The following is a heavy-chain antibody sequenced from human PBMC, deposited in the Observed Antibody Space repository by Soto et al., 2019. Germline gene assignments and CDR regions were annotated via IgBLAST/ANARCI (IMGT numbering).Heavy chain of an antibody. CDR2: IYTSGST. Sequence: SETLSLTCTVSGGSISSYYWSWIRQPAGKGLEWIGRIYTSGSTNYNPSLKSRVTMSVDTSKNQFSLKLSSVTAADTAVYYCARVMFTFGGVIVKSPGAFDIWGQGTMVTVSS. CDR3: ARVMFTFGGVIVKSPGAFDI. J-gene: IGHJ3*02. V-gene: IGHV4-4*07. CDR1: GGSISSYY. D-gene: IGHD3-16*02.